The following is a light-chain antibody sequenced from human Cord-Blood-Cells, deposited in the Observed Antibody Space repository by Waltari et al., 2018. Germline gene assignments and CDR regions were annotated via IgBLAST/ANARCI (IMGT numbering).Light chain of an antibody. V-gene: IGKV3-15*01. CDR2: GAS. J-gene: IGKJ1*01. CDR1: QGVSRN. CDR3: QQYNNWPPT. Sequence: EIVMTQSPATLSVSPGDRATLSCRASQGVSRNLAWYQQKPGQAPRLLIYGASTRATGSQARVSGSGSGTEFTLTISSLQSEDFAVYYCQQYNNWPPTFGQGTKVEIK.